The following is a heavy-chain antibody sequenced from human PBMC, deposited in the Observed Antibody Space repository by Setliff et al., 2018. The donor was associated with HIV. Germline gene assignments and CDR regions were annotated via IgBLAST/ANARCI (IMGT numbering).Heavy chain of an antibody. CDR1: GGSFSGYY. Sequence: TSETLSLTCAVYGGSFSGYYWSWIRQPPGKGLEWIGEVTHSGRTNYNPSLESRVTTSVDTSKNQFSLKLSSVTAADAAVYYCARVGGEMATIAGAFDIWGQGTMVTVSS. V-gene: IGHV4-34*01. D-gene: IGHD5-12*01. J-gene: IGHJ3*02. CDR3: ARVGGEMATIAGAFDI. CDR2: VTHSGRT.